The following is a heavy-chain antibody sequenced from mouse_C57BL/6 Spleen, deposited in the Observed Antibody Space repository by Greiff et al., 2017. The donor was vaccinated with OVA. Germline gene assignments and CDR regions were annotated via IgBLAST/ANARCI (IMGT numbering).Heavy chain of an antibody. V-gene: IGHV1-52*01. CDR1: GYTFTSYW. Sequence: QVQLQQPGAELVRPGSSVKLSCKASGYTFTSYWMHWVKQRPIQGLEWIGNIDPSDSETHYNQKFKDKATLTVDKSSSTAYMQLSSLTSEDSAVYYCASGGRSAWFAYWGQGTLVTVSA. CDR3: ASGGRSAWFAY. CDR2: IDPSDSET. J-gene: IGHJ3*01.